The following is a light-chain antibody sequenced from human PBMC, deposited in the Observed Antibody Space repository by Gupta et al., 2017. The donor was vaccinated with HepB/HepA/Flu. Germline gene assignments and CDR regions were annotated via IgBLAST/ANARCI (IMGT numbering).Light chain of an antibody. CDR2: RAS. CDR3: QHYYSFPWT. V-gene: IGKV1-5*03. CDR1: QSIDYW. Sequence: IQMTQFPSTLSASVGDRVTITCRASQSIDYWLAWYHQKPGKAPKLLIYRASNLESGVPSRFSGSGSGTDFTLTISSLQPDDFATYYCQHYYSFPWTFGQGTKVEIK. J-gene: IGKJ1*01.